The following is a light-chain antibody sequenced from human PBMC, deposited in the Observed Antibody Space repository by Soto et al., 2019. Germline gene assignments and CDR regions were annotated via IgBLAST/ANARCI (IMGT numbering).Light chain of an antibody. CDR3: QQYGVSPT. CDR2: GAS. CDR1: QTISNTF. Sequence: EIVLTQSPGTLSLSPVERATLPCRASQTISNTFLAWYQQRPGQAPRLLIYGASGRAAGIPDRFSGSGSGTDFTLSISRLEPEDFAVYYCQQYGVSPTFGGGTKVDIK. V-gene: IGKV3-20*01. J-gene: IGKJ4*01.